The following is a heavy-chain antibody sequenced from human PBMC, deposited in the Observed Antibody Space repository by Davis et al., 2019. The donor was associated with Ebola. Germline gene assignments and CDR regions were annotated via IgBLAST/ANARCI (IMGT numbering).Heavy chain of an antibody. Sequence: GESLKISCAASGFTFSSYSMNWVRQAPGKGLEWVSSISSSSSYIYYADSVKGRFTISRDNSKNTLYLQMNSLRAEDTAVYYCAKESESVRFFQHWGQGTLVTVSS. CDR2: ISSSSSYI. J-gene: IGHJ1*01. D-gene: IGHD3-16*02. CDR3: AKESESVRFFQH. V-gene: IGHV3-21*04. CDR1: GFTFSSYS.